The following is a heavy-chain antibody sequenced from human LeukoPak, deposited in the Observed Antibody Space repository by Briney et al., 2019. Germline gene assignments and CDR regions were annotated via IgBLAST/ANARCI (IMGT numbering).Heavy chain of an antibody. CDR2: ISSSGGIT. V-gene: IGHV3-11*01. J-gene: IGHJ4*02. Sequence: GGSLRLSCAASGFTSSDSYMCWVRDAPGKGLEWLSYISSSGGITYYAVSVKGRFTISRDKANNSLYLQTNTLRADDTAIYYCATGKRRYSNWGQGTLVTVSS. D-gene: IGHD3-9*01. CDR1: GFTSSDSY. CDR3: ATGKRRYSN.